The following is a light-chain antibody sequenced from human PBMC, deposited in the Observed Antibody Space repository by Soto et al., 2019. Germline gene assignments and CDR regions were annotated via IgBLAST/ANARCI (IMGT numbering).Light chain of an antibody. Sequence: QSALTQPASVSGSPGQSITISCTGTTSDVGRYNYVSWYQQHPGKAPKLIISEVSTRPSGVSDRYSGSKSGNTASLTISGLQPEDEDDYYCSSYITISTLVFGGGTKLTVL. V-gene: IGLV2-14*01. CDR3: SSYITISTLV. CDR2: EVS. J-gene: IGLJ2*01. CDR1: TSDVGRYNY.